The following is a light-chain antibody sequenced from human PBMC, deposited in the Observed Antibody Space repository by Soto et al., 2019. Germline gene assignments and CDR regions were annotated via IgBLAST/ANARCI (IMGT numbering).Light chain of an antibody. Sequence: EIVMTQSPATLSVSPGDRATLSCRASQSVGTNLAWYQEKPGQAPRLLIYDASTRATGFPARFSGSGSGTEFTLTISSLQSEDFAVYYCQQYNNWPPWTFGQGTKVEIK. CDR3: QQYNNWPPWT. V-gene: IGKV3-15*01. CDR1: QSVGTN. J-gene: IGKJ1*01. CDR2: DAS.